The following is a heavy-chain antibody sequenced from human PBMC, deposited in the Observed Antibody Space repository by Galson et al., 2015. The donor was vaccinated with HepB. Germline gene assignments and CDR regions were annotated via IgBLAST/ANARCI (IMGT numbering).Heavy chain of an antibody. Sequence: VRQAPGQGLEWLGGIIPTFGIANYAQKFQGRVTITADESTSTAYMELSSLRSEDTAVYYCVRDNMGRIAAAVPNWFDPWGQGTLVTVSS. CDR3: VRDNMGRIAAAVPNWFDP. D-gene: IGHD6-13*01. J-gene: IGHJ5*02. V-gene: IGHV1-69*01. CDR2: IIPTFGIA.